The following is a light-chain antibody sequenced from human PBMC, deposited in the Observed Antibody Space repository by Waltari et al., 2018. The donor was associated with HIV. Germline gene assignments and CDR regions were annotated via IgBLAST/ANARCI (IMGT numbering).Light chain of an antibody. CDR3: SSYTTTSNVEL. CDR2: EVS. Sequence: QSALTQPASVSGSPGQSITISCAGSSSDVGGYHFVSWYQQHPGKAPKLMVYEVSNRPSGFSNRFSGSKSGNTASLTISGLQAEDEAVYYCSSYTTTSNVELFGGGTKLTVL. J-gene: IGLJ2*01. CDR1: SSDVGGYHF. V-gene: IGLV2-14*01.